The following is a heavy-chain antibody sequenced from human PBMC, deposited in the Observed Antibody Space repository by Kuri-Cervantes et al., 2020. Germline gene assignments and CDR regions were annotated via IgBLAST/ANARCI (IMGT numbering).Heavy chain of an antibody. CDR2: LYHSGST. D-gene: IGHD1-20*01. V-gene: IGHV4-38-2*02. CDR3: ARDLRTSYNWNDVYYYYYGMDV. Sequence: GSLYHSGSTYYNPSLKSRVTISVDTSKNQFSLKLSSVTAADTAVYYCARDLRTSYNWNDVYYYYYGMDVWGQGTTVTVSS. J-gene: IGHJ6*02.